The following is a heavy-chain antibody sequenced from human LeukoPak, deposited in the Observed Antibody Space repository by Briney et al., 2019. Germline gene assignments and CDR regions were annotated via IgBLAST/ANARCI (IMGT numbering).Heavy chain of an antibody. CDR2: ISYDGSNK. CDR1: GFTFSSYA. D-gene: IGHD5-24*01. Sequence: GGSLRLSCAASGFTFSSYAMHWVRQAPGKGLEWVAVISYDGSNKYYADSVKGRFTISRDNSKNTLYLQMNSLRAEDTAVYYCARDYKYAFDNWGQGTLVTVSS. V-gene: IGHV3-30*01. CDR3: ARDYKYAFDN. J-gene: IGHJ4*02.